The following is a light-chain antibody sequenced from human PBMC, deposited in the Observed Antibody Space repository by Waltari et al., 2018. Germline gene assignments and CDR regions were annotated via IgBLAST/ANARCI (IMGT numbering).Light chain of an antibody. J-gene: IGKJ2*01. CDR3: QQYYSSPPT. Sequence: DIVMTQSPDSLAMSLGEGATVNCESSQSVLYSSNNENYLAWYQQKPGQPPKLLISWASIRDSGVPDRFSGSGSGTSFTLTINSLQAEDVATYYCQQYYSSPPTFGQGTKLEIK. V-gene: IGKV4-1*01. CDR1: QSVLYSSNNENY. CDR2: WAS.